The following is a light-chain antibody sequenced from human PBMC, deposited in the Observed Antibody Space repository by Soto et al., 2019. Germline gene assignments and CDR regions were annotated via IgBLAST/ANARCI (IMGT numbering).Light chain of an antibody. CDR1: QSVSSN. J-gene: IGKJ2*02. Sequence: EIVMTQSPATLSVSPGERATLSCRASQSVSSNLAWYQQKPGQAPRLLIYGASTRATGIPARFSGSGSGTDFTLTISSLQAEDFAVYYCQQYNNWPMCTFGQGTKLEIK. CDR3: QQYNNWPMCT. V-gene: IGKV3-15*01. CDR2: GAS.